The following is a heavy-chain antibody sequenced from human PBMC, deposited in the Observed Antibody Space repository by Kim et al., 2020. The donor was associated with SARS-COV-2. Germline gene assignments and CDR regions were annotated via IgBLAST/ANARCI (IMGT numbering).Heavy chain of an antibody. CDR1: GGSFSGYY. V-gene: IGHV4-34*01. CDR3: ARGAGNLLWFGELFPGWFDP. D-gene: IGHD3-10*01. CDR2: INHSGST. J-gene: IGHJ5*02. Sequence: SETLSLTCAVYGGSFSGYYWSWIRQPPGKGLEWIGEINHSGSTNYNPSLKSRVTISVDTSKNQFSLKLSSVTAADTAVYYCARGAGNLLWFGELFPGWFDPWGQGTLVTVSS.